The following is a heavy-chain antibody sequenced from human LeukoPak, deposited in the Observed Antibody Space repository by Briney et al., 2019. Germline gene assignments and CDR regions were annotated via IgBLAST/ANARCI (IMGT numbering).Heavy chain of an antibody. D-gene: IGHD2-2*01. CDR3: ARGGHGSTRVEDAFDI. CDR1: GGCFSGYY. J-gene: IGHJ3*02. Sequence: PSETLSLTCAVYGGCFSGYYWSWLRPPPGKGREWIGEINHSGSTNYNPSLKSRVTISVDTSKNQFSLKLSSVTAADTAVYYCARGGHGSTRVEDAFDIWGQGTMVTVSS. V-gene: IGHV4-34*01. CDR2: INHSGST.